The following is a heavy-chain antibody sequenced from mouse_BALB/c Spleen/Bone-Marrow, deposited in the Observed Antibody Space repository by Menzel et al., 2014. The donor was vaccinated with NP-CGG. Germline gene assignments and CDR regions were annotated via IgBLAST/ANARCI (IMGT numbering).Heavy chain of an antibody. D-gene: IGHD2-2*01. J-gene: IGHJ2*01. Sequence: QVQLQQSGAELGRPGASVKMSCKASGYTFTSCTIHWVKQRPGQGLEWIGYINPSSGYTYYNQKFKDKATLTADKSSSTAYMQLNSLTSDDSAVYYCVRYGYERDYWGQGTTLTVSS. CDR2: INPSSGYT. V-gene: IGHV1-4*01. CDR3: VRYGYERDY. CDR1: GYTFTSCT.